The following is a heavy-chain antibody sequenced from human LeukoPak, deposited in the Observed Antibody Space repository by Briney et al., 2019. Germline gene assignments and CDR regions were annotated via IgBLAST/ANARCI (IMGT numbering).Heavy chain of an antibody. CDR2: VYYSGST. CDR3: V. V-gene: IGHV4-39*07. J-gene: IGHJ6*03. CDR1: GGSFSSYS. Sequence: SETLSLTCAVYGGSFSSYSWGWIRQPPGKGLEWIGSVYYSGSTYYNPSLKSRVTISVDTSKNQFSLNRISVTAADTAYYMDVWGKRTTVTGSS.